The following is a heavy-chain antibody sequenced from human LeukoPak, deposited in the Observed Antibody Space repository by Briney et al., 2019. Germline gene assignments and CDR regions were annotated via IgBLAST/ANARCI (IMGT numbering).Heavy chain of an antibody. CDR1: GFTFSSYG. J-gene: IGHJ4*02. CDR3: ARHPILTIFGVVIYFDY. CDR2: INHSGST. V-gene: IGHV4-34*01. D-gene: IGHD3-3*01. Sequence: GSLRLSCAASGFTFSSYGMHWVRQAPGKGLEWIGEINHSGSTNYNPSLKSRVTISVDTSKNQFSLKLSSVTAADTAVYYCARHPILTIFGVVIYFDYWGQGTLVTVSS.